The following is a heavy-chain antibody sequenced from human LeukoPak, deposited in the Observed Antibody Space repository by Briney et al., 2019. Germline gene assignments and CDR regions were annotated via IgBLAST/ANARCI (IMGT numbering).Heavy chain of an antibody. Sequence: QPGGSLRLSCAASGFTFSSYGMHWVRQAPGKALEWVAFIRYDGSNKYCADSVKGGLPFSRNNSKTTLYVHMNRLRADDTPGYYCAKEGRWDYDFWSGYYGNYFDYWGQGTLVTVSS. J-gene: IGHJ4*02. CDR2: IRYDGSNK. V-gene: IGHV3-30*02. CDR1: GFTFSSYG. D-gene: IGHD3-3*01. CDR3: AKEGRWDYDFWSGYYGNYFDY.